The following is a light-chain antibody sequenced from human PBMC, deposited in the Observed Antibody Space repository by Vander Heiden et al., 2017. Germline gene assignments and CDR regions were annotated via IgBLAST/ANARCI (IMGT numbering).Light chain of an antibody. Sequence: SYELTQPPSVPASPGQTARITCSGDALPKQYAYWYQQKPGQAPLLVMYKDTERPSGIPERFSVSSSGTTVTLTISGVQAEDEAAYYCQSADTSFTYVVFGGGTKLTVL. CDR2: KDT. J-gene: IGLJ2*01. V-gene: IGLV3-25*03. CDR1: ALPKQY. CDR3: QSADTSFTYVV.